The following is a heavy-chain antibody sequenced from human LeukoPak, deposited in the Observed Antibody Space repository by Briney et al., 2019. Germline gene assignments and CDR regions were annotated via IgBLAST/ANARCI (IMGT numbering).Heavy chain of an antibody. J-gene: IGHJ6*02. Sequence: PGGSLRLSCAASGFTFSSYAMSWVRQAPGKGLEWVSAISGSGGSTYYADSVKGRFTISRDNSKNTLYLQMNSLRAEDTAVYYCAKRIVGATVEGYYYGMDVWGQGTTVTVSS. CDR2: ISGSGGST. D-gene: IGHD1-26*01. CDR1: GFTFSSYA. V-gene: IGHV3-23*01. CDR3: AKRIVGATVEGYYYGMDV.